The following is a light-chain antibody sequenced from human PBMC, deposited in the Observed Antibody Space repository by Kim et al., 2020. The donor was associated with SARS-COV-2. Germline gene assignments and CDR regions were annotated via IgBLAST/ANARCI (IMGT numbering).Light chain of an antibody. Sequence: SPGESATLSCRASQSVSSNLAWYQQKPGQAPRLIIYGASTRATGIPARFSGSGSGTEFTLTISSLQSEDFAVYYCQQYNNWPPLTFGGGTKVDIK. CDR3: QQYNNWPPLT. J-gene: IGKJ4*01. V-gene: IGKV3-15*01. CDR1: QSVSSN. CDR2: GAS.